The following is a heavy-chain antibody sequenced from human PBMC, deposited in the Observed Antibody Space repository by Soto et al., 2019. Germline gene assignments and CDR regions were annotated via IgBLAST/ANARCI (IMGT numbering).Heavy chain of an antibody. CDR1: GFTFSSYA. CDR2: ISYDGRSK. CDR3: AKALSSRVVISTCFDY. J-gene: IGHJ4*02. Sequence: QVQLVESGGGVVQPGRSLRLTCAASGFTFSSYAMHWARQAPGKGLEWVAVISYDGRSKYYADSIKGRFTISSDNSKNTLYLQMTDLRPEDSAVYYCAKALSSRVVISTCFDYWGQGTLVTVSS. D-gene: IGHD3-22*01. V-gene: IGHV3-30*18.